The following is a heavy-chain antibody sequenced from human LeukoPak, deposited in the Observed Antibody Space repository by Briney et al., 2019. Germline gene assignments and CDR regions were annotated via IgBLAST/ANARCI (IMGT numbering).Heavy chain of an antibody. V-gene: IGHV4-39*02. D-gene: IGHD5-18*01. J-gene: IGHJ4*02. CDR2: IYHSGAA. Sequence: SETLSLTCAVSGDSINNNHYYWAWIRQPPGEGLEWIGSIYHSGAASHNPSLKNRVIMSVDASKTHFSLKLSSVTAADTAVYYCASTSYGYRTSWSHDYWGQGILVTVSS. CDR3: ASTSYGYRTSWSHDY. CDR1: GDSINNNHYY.